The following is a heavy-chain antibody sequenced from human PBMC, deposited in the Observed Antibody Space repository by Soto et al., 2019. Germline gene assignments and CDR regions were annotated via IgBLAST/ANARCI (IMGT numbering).Heavy chain of an antibody. V-gene: IGHV4-61*03. CDR1: GGSVSSETYF. Sequence: SETLSLTCPVSGGSVSSETYFWSWVRQPPGGGLEWIAYILNSGSTKYNPSLKSRVTISLSTSKTHFSLRLTSVTAADTAVYYCARGMYNSGWNLDLWGQGTVVTVSS. D-gene: IGHD6-19*01. J-gene: IGHJ5*02. CDR3: ARGMYNSGWNLDL. CDR2: ILNSGST.